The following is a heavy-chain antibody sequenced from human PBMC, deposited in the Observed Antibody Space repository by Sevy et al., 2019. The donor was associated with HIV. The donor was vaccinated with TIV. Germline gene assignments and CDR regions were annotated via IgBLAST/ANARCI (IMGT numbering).Heavy chain of an antibody. D-gene: IGHD3-10*01. J-gene: IGHJ4*02. Sequence: ASVKVSCKTSTSSFTAYYIHWVRQAPGQGLEWMGWINPNSGGSGGTNYAQKFQDRVTLTSDASISTAYLELTRLRSDVSAVYYCASGSLFTAGYHFEYWGQGTLVTVSS. CDR1: TSSFTAYY. CDR2: INPNSGGSGGT. V-gene: IGHV1-2*02. CDR3: ASGSLFTAGYHFEY.